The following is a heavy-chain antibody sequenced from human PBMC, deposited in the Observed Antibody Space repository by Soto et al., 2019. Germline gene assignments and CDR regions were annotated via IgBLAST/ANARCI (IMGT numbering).Heavy chain of an antibody. J-gene: IGHJ3*02. Sequence: GGSLRLSCAASGFTFSSYGMHWVRQAPGKGLEWVAVISYDGSNRYYADSVKGRFTISRDNSKNTLYLQMNSLRAEDTAVYYCAKDRSALDAFDIWGQGTMVTVSS. CDR3: AKDRSALDAFDI. CDR1: GFTFSSYG. CDR2: ISYDGSNR. V-gene: IGHV3-30*18.